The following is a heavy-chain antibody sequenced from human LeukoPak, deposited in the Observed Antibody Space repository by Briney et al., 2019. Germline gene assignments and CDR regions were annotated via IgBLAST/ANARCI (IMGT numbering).Heavy chain of an antibody. CDR3: ARDTEWLNDAFDI. CDR2: ISGSGGST. CDR1: GFTFSSYA. J-gene: IGHJ3*02. Sequence: GGSLRLSCAASGFTFSSYAMSWVRQAPGKGLEWVSGISGSGGSTYYADSVKGRFTISRDKSKNTLYLQMNSLRAEDTAVYYCARDTEWLNDAFDIWGQGTMVTVSS. D-gene: IGHD5-24*01. V-gene: IGHV3-23*01.